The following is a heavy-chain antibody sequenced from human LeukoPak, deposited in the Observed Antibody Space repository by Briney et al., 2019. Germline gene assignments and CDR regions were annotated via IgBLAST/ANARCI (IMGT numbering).Heavy chain of an antibody. CDR3: RYFLPHFDY. CDR1: GFTFSNYA. J-gene: IGHJ4*02. D-gene: IGHD2/OR15-2a*01. V-gene: IGHV3-23*01. CDR2: ISGSGGDT. Sequence: GGSLRLSCAASGFTFSNYAMNWVSHAPGKGLEWVSAISGSGGDTYYADSVKGRFTISRDNSKNTLYLQMNSLRAEDTAVYYCRYFLPHFDYWGQGTLVTVSS.